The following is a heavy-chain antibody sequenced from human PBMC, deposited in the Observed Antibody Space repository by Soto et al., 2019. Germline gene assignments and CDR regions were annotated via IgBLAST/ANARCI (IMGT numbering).Heavy chain of an antibody. CDR2: ISYDGSNK. Sequence: PVGSLRLSCAASGFTFSSYAMHWVRQAPGKGLEWVAVISYDGSNKYYADSVKGRFTISRDNSKNTLYLQMNSLRAEDTAVYYCAREPVRPGVKYSYGMDVWGQGTTVTVSS. V-gene: IGHV3-30-3*01. D-gene: IGHD3-3*01. CDR3: AREPVRPGVKYSYGMDV. CDR1: GFTFSSYA. J-gene: IGHJ6*02.